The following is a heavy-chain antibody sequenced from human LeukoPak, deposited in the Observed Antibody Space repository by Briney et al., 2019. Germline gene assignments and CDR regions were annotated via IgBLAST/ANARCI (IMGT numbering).Heavy chain of an antibody. CDR1: GVSIRSHY. CDR3: ARDGEGDEGWDY. J-gene: IGHJ4*02. D-gene: IGHD7-27*01. V-gene: IGHV4-59*11. Sequence: PSETLSLTCTVSGVSIRSHYWIWIRQPPGKGLEWIGHISYSGSTNYNPSLKSRVTTSVDTSKNQFSLRLSSVTAADTAVYYCARDGEGDEGWDYWGQGTLVTVSS. CDR2: ISYSGST.